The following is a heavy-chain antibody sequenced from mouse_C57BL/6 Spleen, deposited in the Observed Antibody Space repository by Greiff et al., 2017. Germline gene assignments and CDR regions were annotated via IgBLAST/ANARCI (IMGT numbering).Heavy chain of an antibody. D-gene: IGHD2-4*01. CDR2: ISSGGDYI. V-gene: IGHV5-9-1*02. CDR3: TRASDYDPFAY. J-gene: IGHJ3*01. CDR1: VFTFSSYA. Sequence: EVKVVESGEGLVKPGGSLKLSCAASVFTFSSYAMSWVRQTPEKRLEWVAYISSGGDYIYYADTVKGRFTISRDNARNTLYLQMSSLKSEDTAMYYCTRASDYDPFAYWGQGTLVTVSA.